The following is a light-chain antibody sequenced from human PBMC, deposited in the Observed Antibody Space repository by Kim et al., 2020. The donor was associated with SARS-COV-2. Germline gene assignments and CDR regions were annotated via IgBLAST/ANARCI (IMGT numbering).Light chain of an antibody. J-gene: IGKJ2*01. V-gene: IGKV1-17*03. CDR3: LQHHTYPFT. CDR2: ASS. CDR1: QDINNY. Sequence: DVQMTQSPSAMSASVGDRVTITCRASQDINNYLSWFQYKPGKVPKRLIYASSSLQGGVPSRFSGSHSGTEFTLTISGLQPEDFATYYCLQHHTYPFTFGQGTKLEI.